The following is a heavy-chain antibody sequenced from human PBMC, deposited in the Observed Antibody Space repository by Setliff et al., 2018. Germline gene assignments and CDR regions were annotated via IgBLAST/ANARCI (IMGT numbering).Heavy chain of an antibody. CDR3: ARDWGNDLGVKLWSDAFDI. D-gene: IGHD5-18*01. CDR1: GFTFSSYS. V-gene: IGHV3-21*01. Sequence: PGGSLRLSCAASGFTFSSYSMNWVRQAPGKGLEWVSSISSSSSYIYYADSVKGRFIIPRDNAKNSVYLQMNSLGAEDTAVYYCARDWGNDLGVKLWSDAFDIWGQGTMVTVSS. CDR2: ISSSSSYI. J-gene: IGHJ3*02.